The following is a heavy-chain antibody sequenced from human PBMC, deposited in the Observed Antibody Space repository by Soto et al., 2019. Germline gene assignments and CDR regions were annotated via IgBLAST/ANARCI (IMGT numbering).Heavy chain of an antibody. CDR3: AGGSSKSWFDP. Sequence: QVQLQESGPGLAKPSQTLSLTCNVSNGSISSSGYYWSWIRQHPGQGLEWIGYIYYSGSTYYNPSLQSRVTISVDPSKNQFPLKLGSVTAADTALYYRAGGSSKSWFDPLGQGTLVTVSS. J-gene: IGHJ5*02. V-gene: IGHV4-31*03. CDR2: IYYSGST. CDR1: NGSISSSGYY. D-gene: IGHD6-6*01.